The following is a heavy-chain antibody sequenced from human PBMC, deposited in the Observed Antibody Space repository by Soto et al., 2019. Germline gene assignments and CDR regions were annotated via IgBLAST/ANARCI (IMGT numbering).Heavy chain of an antibody. CDR2: ISSSSSNI. J-gene: IGHJ4*02. Sequence: EVQLVESGGGLVQPGGSLRLSCTASGFTFSSYSMNWVRQAPGKGLEWVSYISSSSSNIYYADSVKGRFAISRDNAKNLLYLQMNGLRVEDTAVYYCARDRAEYCGGVSCNEFDSWGQGTLVTVSS. CDR3: ARDRAEYCGGVSCNEFDS. D-gene: IGHD2-15*01. V-gene: IGHV3-48*01. CDR1: GFTFSSYS.